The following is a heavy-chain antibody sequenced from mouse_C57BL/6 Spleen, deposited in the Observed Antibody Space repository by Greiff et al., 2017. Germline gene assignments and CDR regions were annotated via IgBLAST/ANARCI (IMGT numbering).Heavy chain of an antibody. CDR3: ARLKDYDGYAMDY. CDR2: INPGSGGT. CDR1: GYAFTNYL. J-gene: IGHJ4*01. D-gene: IGHD2-4*01. V-gene: IGHV1-54*01. Sequence: VHLVESGAELVRPGTSVKVSCKASGYAFTNYLIEWVKQRPGQGLEWIGVINPGSGGTNHNEKFKGKATLTADKSSSTAYMQLSSLTSEDSAVYFCARLKDYDGYAMDYWGQGTSVTVSS.